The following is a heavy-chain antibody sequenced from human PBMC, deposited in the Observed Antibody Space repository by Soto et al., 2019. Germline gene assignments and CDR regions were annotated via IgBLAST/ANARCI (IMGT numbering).Heavy chain of an antibody. Sequence: TLSLTCTVSGDSISSSKYYWGWIRQPPGKGLEWIGSIYFGGITYYNPSLKSRVTISVDTSKNQFSLTLSSVTAVDTATYYCARGGISHWAYFYYMDVWDRGTTVTVSS. D-gene: IGHD2-21*01. J-gene: IGHJ6*03. CDR2: IYFGGIT. CDR1: GDSISSSKYY. V-gene: IGHV4-39*01. CDR3: ARGGISHWAYFYYMDV.